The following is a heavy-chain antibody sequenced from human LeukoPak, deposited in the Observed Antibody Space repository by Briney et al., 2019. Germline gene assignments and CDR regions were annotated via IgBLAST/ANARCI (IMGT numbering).Heavy chain of an antibody. V-gene: IGHV4-59*08. CDR1: GGSISNYY. Sequence: SETPSLTCTVSGGSISNYYWSWIRQPPRKGLEWIGYMYYSGSTNYNPSLESRVTISGDTSKNQFSLKLSSVTAADTAVYYCARSPCTSASCPRRNVFDVWGQGTMVTVSS. J-gene: IGHJ3*01. D-gene: IGHD2-2*01. CDR2: MYYSGST. CDR3: ARSPCTSASCPRRNVFDV.